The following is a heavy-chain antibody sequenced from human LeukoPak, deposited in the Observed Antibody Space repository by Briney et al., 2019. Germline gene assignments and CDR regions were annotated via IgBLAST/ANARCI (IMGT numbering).Heavy chain of an antibody. D-gene: IGHD5-24*01. J-gene: IGHJ6*03. Sequence: SETLSLTCTVSGGSISSYYWSWIRQPPGKGLEWIGYIYYSGSTNYNPSLKSRVTISVDTSKNQFSLKLSSVTAADTAVYYCARDQRDGYTKRAYYYYYMDVWGKGTTVTVSS. V-gene: IGHV4-59*01. CDR2: IYYSGST. CDR1: GGSISSYY. CDR3: ARDQRDGYTKRAYYYYYMDV.